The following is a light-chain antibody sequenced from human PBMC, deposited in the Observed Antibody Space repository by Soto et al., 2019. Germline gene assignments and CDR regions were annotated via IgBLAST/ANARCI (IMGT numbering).Light chain of an antibody. CDR2: DVS. CDR1: SSDVGGYDF. Sequence: QSVLTQPASVSGSPGQSITISCTGTSSDVGGYDFVSWYQHHPGKAPKLMIFDVSNRPSGVSNRFSGSKSGNTASLTISGLRAEDEADYYCSSYTSSNTLLFGGGTKVTVL. CDR3: SSYTSSNTLL. V-gene: IGLV2-14*03. J-gene: IGLJ2*01.